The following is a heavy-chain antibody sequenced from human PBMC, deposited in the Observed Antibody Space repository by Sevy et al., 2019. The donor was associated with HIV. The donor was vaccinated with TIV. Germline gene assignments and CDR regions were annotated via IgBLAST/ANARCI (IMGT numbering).Heavy chain of an antibody. J-gene: IGHJ4*02. CDR3: TTDNDWNDGVDY. CDR2: IKSKTDGGTT. Sequence: GGSLRLSCAASGFTFSNAWMSWVRQAPGKGLEWVGRIKSKTDGGTTDYAAPVKGRFTISRDDSKNTPYLQMNSLKTEDTAVYYCTTDNDWNDGVDYWGQGTLVTVSS. V-gene: IGHV3-15*01. CDR1: GFTFSNAW. D-gene: IGHD1-1*01.